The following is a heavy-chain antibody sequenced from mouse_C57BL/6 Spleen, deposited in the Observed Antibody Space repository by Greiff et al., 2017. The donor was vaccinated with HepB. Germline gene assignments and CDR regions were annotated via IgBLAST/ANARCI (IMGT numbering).Heavy chain of an antibody. CDR3: ARPHYDYDEGWYFDV. J-gene: IGHJ1*03. CDR1: GFTFSDYG. CDR2: ISSGSSTI. V-gene: IGHV5-17*01. Sequence: EVQLVESGGGLVKPGGSLKLSCAASGFTFSDYGMHWVRQAPEKGLEWVAYISSGSSTIYYADTVKGRFTISRDNAKNTLFLQMTSLRSEDTAMYYCARPHYDYDEGWYFDVWGTGTTVTVSS. D-gene: IGHD2-4*01.